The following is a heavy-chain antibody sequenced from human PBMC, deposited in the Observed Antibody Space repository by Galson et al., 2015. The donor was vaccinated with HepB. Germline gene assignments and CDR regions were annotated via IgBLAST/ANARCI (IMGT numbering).Heavy chain of an antibody. CDR1: GLTLGTQW. D-gene: IGHD3-9*01. CDR2: IEQDGSEK. Sequence: SLRHPFAESGLTLGTQWLCWPRHALGKGLEWVAHIEQDGSEKYYVDSVKGRFTISRDNAKNSLYLQMNSMRAEDTAVYYCARRGSGAVDWLSPAHWFDPWGQGTLVTVSS. V-gene: IGHV3-7*03. CDR3: ARRGSGAVDWLSPAHWFDP. J-gene: IGHJ5*02.